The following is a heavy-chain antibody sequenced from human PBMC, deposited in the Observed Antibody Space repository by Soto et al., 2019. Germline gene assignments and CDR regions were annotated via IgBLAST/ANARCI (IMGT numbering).Heavy chain of an antibody. Sequence: EVQLVESGGGLVQPGGSLRLSCAASGFTVSSNYMSWVRQAPGKGLEWVSVIYSGGSTYYADSVKGRFTISRDNSKNTLYLQMNSLRAEGTAVYYCARASSTYDYGFDYWGQGTLVTVSS. CDR1: GFTVSSNY. J-gene: IGHJ4*02. D-gene: IGHD5-12*01. V-gene: IGHV3-66*01. CDR2: IYSGGST. CDR3: ARASSTYDYGFDY.